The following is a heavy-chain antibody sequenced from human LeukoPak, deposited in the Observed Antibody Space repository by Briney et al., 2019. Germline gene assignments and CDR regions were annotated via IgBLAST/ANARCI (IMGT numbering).Heavy chain of an antibody. CDR2: IYSGGST. V-gene: IGHV3-53*01. Sequence: GGSLRLSCAASGFTVSSNYMSWVRQAPGKGLEWVSVIYSGGSTYYADSVKGRFTISRDNSKNTLYLQMNSLRAEDTAVYYCAKEAMGTNYFDYWGQGTLVTVSS. CDR3: AKEAMGTNYFDY. D-gene: IGHD5-18*01. J-gene: IGHJ4*02. CDR1: GFTVSSNY.